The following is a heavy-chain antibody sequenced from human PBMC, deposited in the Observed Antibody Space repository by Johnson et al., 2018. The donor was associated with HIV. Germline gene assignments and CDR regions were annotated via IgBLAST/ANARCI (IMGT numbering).Heavy chain of an antibody. J-gene: IGHJ3*02. Sequence: QVQLVESGRGLVQPGGSLRLSCAASGIIFSDYYMSWIRQAPGKGLEWVSYISSSGSTIYYAESVKGRFTISRDNAKNSLYLQMNSLRAEDTAVYYCARDRRDYSDSSGYPDYDAFDIWGQGTMVTVSS. V-gene: IGHV3-11*04. D-gene: IGHD3-22*01. CDR3: ARDRRDYSDSSGYPDYDAFDI. CDR2: ISSSGSTI. CDR1: GIIFSDYY.